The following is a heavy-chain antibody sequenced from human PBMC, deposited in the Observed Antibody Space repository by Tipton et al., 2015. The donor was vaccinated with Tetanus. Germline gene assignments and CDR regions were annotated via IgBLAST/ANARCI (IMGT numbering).Heavy chain of an antibody. Sequence: TLSLTCTVSGVSIADNTNYWGWIRQSPGKGLEWIGSIYFSGDTYSNPSLKSRATISVDTSRNQFSLRLSSVTAADTAVYYCARDQARGARGWNYFDFWGLGTLVTVSS. V-gene: IGHV4-39*02. CDR1: GVSIADNTNY. CDR3: ARDQARGARGWNYFDF. J-gene: IGHJ4*02. CDR2: IYFSGDT. D-gene: IGHD1-26*01.